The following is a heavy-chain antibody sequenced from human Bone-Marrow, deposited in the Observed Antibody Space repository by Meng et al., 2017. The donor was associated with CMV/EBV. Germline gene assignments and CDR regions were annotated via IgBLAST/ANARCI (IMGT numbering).Heavy chain of an antibody. CDR3: AGGVVPAAIEAVDYYGMDV. D-gene: IGHD2-2*01. CDR2: IIPIFGTA. Sequence: SVKVSCKASGGTFSSYAISWVRQAPGQGLEWMGGIIPIFGTANYAQKFQGRVTITTDESTSTAYMELSSLRSEDTAVYYCAGGVVPAAIEAVDYYGMDVWGQGTTVTV. V-gene: IGHV1-69*05. CDR1: GGTFSSYA. J-gene: IGHJ6*02.